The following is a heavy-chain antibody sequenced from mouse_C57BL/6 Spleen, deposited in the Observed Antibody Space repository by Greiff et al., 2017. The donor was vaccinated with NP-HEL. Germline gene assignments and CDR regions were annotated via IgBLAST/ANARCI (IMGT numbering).Heavy chain of an antibody. J-gene: IGHJ4*01. V-gene: IGHV1-72*01. CDR1: GYTFPSYW. CDR2: IDPNSGGT. D-gene: IGHD2-5*01. CDR3: ASSRIASSNLYAMDY. Sequence: VQLQQPGAELVKPGASVKLSCKASGYTFPSYWMHWVKQRPGRGLEWIGRIDPNSGGTKYNAKFQSKATLTEDKPSSTAYMQLSSLTSEDSAVYYCASSRIASSNLYAMDYWGQGTSVTVSS.